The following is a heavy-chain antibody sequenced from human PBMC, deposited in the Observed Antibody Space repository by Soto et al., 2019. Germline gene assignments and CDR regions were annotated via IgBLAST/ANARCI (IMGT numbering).Heavy chain of an antibody. D-gene: IGHD3-22*01. V-gene: IGHV1-69*01. CDR2: IIPIFGTA. CDR3: ERDYYDSRGYNYNWFDP. J-gene: IGHJ5*02. CDR1: GGTFSSYA. Sequence: QVQLVQSGAEVKKPGSSVKVSCKASGGTFSSYAISWVRQAPGQGLEWMGGIIPIFGTANYAQKFQGRVTITADEYTSTAYMELSSLRSKDTAVYYCERDYYDSRGYNYNWFDPWGQGTLVTVSS.